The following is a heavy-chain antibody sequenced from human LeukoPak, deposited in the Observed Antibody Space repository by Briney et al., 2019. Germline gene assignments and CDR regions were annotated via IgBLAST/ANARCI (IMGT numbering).Heavy chain of an antibody. CDR1: GGSISSGGYY. D-gene: IGHD1-7*01. V-gene: IGHV4-30-2*01. CDR2: IYHSGST. J-gene: IGHJ3*02. CDR3: ASELELEGVRAFDI. Sequence: PSQTLSLTCTVSGGSISSGGYYWSWIRQPPGKGLEWIGYIYHSGSTYYNPSLKSRVTISVDRSKNQFSLKLSSVTAADTAVYYCASELELEGVRAFDIWGQGTMVTVSS.